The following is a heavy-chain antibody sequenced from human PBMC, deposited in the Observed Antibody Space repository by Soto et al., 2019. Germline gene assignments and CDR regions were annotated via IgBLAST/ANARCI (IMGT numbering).Heavy chain of an antibody. J-gene: IGHJ4*02. CDR3: ARSPYSVSYLAYCDY. D-gene: IGHD1-26*01. CDR2: ISYDGSNK. V-gene: IGHV3-30*03. Sequence: QVQLVESGGGVVQPGRSLRLSCAASGFTFSSYGMHWVRQAPGKGLEWVAVISYDGSNKYYADSVKGRFTISRDNSKNPLYLPINSLSAEDTAVYYFARSPYSVSYLAYCDYWGQGTLVTVSS. CDR1: GFTFSSYG.